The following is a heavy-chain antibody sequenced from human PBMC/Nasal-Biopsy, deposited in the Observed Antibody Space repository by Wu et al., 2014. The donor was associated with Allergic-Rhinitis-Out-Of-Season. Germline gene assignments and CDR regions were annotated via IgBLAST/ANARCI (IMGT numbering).Heavy chain of an antibody. J-gene: IGHJ3*02. CDR3: ARHAETYYDYVWAPGGSAFDI. CDR1: GGSISSSSYY. D-gene: IGHD3-16*01. CDR2: IYYSGST. V-gene: IGHV4-39*01. Sequence: LSLTCTVSGGSISSSSYYWGWIRQPPGKGLEWIGSIYYSGSTYYNPSLKSRVTISVDTSKNQFSLKLSSVTAADTAVYYCARHAETYYDYVWAPGGSAFDILGQGTMVTVSS.